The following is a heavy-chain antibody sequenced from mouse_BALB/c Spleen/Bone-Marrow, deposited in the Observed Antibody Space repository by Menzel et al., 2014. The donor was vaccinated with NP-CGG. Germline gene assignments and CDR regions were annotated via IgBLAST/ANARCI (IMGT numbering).Heavy chain of an antibody. CDR2: IHPNSGNT. J-gene: IGHJ2*01. CDR1: GYTFXSSW. V-gene: IGHV1S130*01. Sequence: VNLVESGSVLVRPGASVKLSCKASGYTFXSSWMHWAKQRPGQGLEWIGEIHPNSGNTNYNEKFKGKATLTVDTSSSTAYVDLSSLTSEDSAVYYCARELGRGYYFDYWGQGTTLAVSS. CDR3: ARELGRGYYFDY. D-gene: IGHD4-1*01.